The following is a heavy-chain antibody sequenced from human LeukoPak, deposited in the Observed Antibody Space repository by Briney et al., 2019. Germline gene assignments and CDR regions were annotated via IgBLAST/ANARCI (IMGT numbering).Heavy chain of an antibody. CDR1: GFTFSNYW. CDR2: INIDGTFT. V-gene: IGHV3-74*01. CDR3: LRGSSGWYGIDY. Sequence: PGGSLRLYCAASGFTFSNYWMHWVRHVPGKGLVCVSRINIDGTFTSYADSVKGRFTISRDNAKNALYLQMNSLRSEDTAVYYCLRGSSGWYGIDYWGQGALVNVSS. J-gene: IGHJ4*02. D-gene: IGHD6-19*01.